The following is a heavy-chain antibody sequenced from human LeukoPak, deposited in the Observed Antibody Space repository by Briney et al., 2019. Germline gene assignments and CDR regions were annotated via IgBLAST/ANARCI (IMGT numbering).Heavy chain of an antibody. CDR3: ARVPIVVVIGHGMDV. V-gene: IGHV3-21*01. CDR2: ISSSSSYI. J-gene: IGHJ6*02. D-gene: IGHD3-22*01. Sequence: GGSPRLSCAASGFTFSSYSMNWVRQAPGKGLEWVSSISSSSSYIYYADSVKGRFTISRDNAKNSLYLQMNSLRAEDTAVYYCARVPIVVVIGHGMDVWGQGTMVTVSS. CDR1: GFTFSSYS.